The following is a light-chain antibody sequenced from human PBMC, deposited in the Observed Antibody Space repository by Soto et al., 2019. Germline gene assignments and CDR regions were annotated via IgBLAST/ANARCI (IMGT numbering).Light chain of an antibody. Sequence: DIQMTQSPSTLSGSVGDRVTITCRASQTISSWLAWYQQKPGKAPKLLIYKASTLKSGVPSRFSGSGSGTDFTLTISCLQSEDFATYYCQQYYSFPITFGQGTRLE. CDR3: QQYYSFPIT. CDR2: KAS. V-gene: IGKV1-5*03. CDR1: QTISSW. J-gene: IGKJ5*01.